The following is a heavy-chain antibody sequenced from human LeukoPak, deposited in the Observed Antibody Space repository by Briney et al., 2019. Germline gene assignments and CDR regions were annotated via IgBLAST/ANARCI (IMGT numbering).Heavy chain of an antibody. CDR1: GFTFSSYS. J-gene: IGHJ3*02. CDR3: ARDQSGVTMVRGVTHAFDI. V-gene: IGHV3-21*01. Sequence: GGSLRLSCAASGFTFSSYSMNWVRRAPGKGLEWVSSISSSSSYIYYADSVKGRFTISRDNAKNSLYLQMNSLRAEDTAVYYCARDQSGVTMVRGVTHAFDIWGQGTMVTVSS. D-gene: IGHD3-10*01. CDR2: ISSSSSYI.